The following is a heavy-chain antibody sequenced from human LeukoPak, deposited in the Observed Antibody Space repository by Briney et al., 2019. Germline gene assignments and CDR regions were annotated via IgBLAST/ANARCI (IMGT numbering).Heavy chain of an antibody. CDR2: ISSSSSTI. Sequence: GGSLILSCAASGFTFSSYSMNWVRQAPGKGLEWVSYISSSSSTIYYADSVKGRFTISRDNAKNSLYLQMNSLRAEDTAVYYCARDSNYYGSGSYYKPTSLFDYWGQGTLVTVSS. V-gene: IGHV3-48*01. CDR1: GFTFSSYS. D-gene: IGHD3-10*01. J-gene: IGHJ4*02. CDR3: ARDSNYYGSGSYYKPTSLFDY.